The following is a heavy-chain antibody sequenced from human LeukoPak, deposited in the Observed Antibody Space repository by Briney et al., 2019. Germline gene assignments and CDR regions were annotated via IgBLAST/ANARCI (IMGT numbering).Heavy chain of an antibody. Sequence: GGSLRLSCAASGFTFSSYAMSWVRQAPGKGLEWVSAISGSGGSTYYAHFVKGRFTISRDNYKNTLYLQMNSLRAEDTAVYYCAKWRQWGGTGYFDYWGQGTLVTVSS. V-gene: IGHV3-23*01. D-gene: IGHD6-19*01. J-gene: IGHJ4*02. CDR2: ISGSGGST. CDR3: AKWRQWGGTGYFDY. CDR1: GFTFSSYA.